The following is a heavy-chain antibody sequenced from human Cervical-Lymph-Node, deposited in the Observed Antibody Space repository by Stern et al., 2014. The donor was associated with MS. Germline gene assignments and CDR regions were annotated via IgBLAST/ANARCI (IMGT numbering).Heavy chain of an antibody. V-gene: IGHV3-48*01. CDR3: AREDELGGTA. CDR1: GFTFSSYS. D-gene: IGHD1-14*01. J-gene: IGHJ5*02. Sequence: VQLEQSGGGLVQPGGSLRLSCAASGFTFSSYSMNWVRQAPGKGLEWVSYISSSSSTIYYADSVKGRFTITRDNAKNSLYLQMNSLRAEDTAVYYCAREDELGGTAWGQGTLVTVSS. CDR2: ISSSSSTI.